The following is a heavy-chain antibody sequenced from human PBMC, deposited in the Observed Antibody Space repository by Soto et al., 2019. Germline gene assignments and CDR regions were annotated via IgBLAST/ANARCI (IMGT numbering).Heavy chain of an antibody. CDR2: IYYSGNT. D-gene: IGHD5-12*01. CDR3: ARREYSGYGYFDY. CDR1: GGSISSYY. V-gene: IGHV4-59*08. J-gene: IGHJ4*02. Sequence: SETLSLTCIVSGGSISSYYWSWIRQPPGKGLEWIGYIYYSGNTNYNPSLKSRVTISVDTSKNQFSLKLSSVTAADTAVYYCARREYSGYGYFDYWGQGTLVTVSS.